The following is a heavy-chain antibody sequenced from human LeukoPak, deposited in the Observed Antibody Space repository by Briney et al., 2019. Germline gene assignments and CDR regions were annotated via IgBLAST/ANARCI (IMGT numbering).Heavy chain of an antibody. CDR1: GGTFSSYA. Sequence: SVKVSCTASGGTFSSYAISWVRQARGQGLEWMGRIIPIFGTAHYAQRFPGRVTITTDGSTSTAYMELSSLRSEDTAVYYCALDTAMAQGIFDYWGQGTLVTVSS. V-gene: IGHV1-69*05. J-gene: IGHJ4*02. CDR2: IIPIFGTA. CDR3: ALDTAMAQGIFDY. D-gene: IGHD5-18*01.